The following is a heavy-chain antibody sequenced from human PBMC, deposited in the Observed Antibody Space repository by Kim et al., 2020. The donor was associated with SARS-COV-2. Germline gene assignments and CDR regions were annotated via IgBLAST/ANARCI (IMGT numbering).Heavy chain of an antibody. CDR1: GFTVSRYY. J-gene: IGHJ2*01. CDR2: FYSGGFT. CDR3: ARMVAHYYDNPSYFDL. V-gene: IGHV3-66*01. Sequence: GGSLRLSCAASGFTVSRYYMSWVRQAPRKGLECVSIFYSGGFTYYADSVKGRFTISRDNSKNTLYLQMNSLRAEDTAVYYCARMVAHYYDNPSYFDLCGR. D-gene: IGHD3-22*01.